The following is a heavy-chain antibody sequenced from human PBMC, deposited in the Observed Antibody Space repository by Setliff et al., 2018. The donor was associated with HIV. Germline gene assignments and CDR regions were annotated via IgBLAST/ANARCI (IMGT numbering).Heavy chain of an antibody. CDR3: ARVMLTYFDY. V-gene: IGHV4-39*01. CDR1: GGSISSNDYC. CDR2: IYYSGSF. Sequence: SETLSLTCTVSGGSISSNDYCWGWIRQPPGKGLEWIGNIYYSGSFYHNPSLTSRLSMSVATSKNQFSLRLRSVTAADTAVYYCARVMLTYFDYWGQGTLVTVSS. D-gene: IGHD1-20*01. J-gene: IGHJ4*02.